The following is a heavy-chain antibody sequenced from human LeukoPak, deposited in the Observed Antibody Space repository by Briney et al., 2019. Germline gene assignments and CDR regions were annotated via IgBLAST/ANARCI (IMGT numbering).Heavy chain of an antibody. D-gene: IGHD1-26*01. Sequence: GGSLRLFCAASGFTFSSYWMSWVRQAPGKGLEWVANINKDRGEKYYVDSVKGRFTISRDNAKNSLYLQMNSLRADDTAVYYCVKDSPPRYSGSPPAYWGQGTLVTVSS. J-gene: IGHJ4*02. V-gene: IGHV3-7*03. CDR3: VKDSPPRYSGSPPAY. CDR1: GFTFSSYW. CDR2: INKDRGEK.